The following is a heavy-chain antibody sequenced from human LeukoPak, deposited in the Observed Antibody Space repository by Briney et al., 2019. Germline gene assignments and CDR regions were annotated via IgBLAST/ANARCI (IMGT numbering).Heavy chain of an antibody. V-gene: IGHV3-53*01. CDR1: GFTVSDKH. CDR2: IYADGRK. Sequence: GSLRLSCAASGFTVSDKHLSWVRQAPGKGLEGVSFIYADGRKYYSESVRGRFTISRDSAKHTVYLQMDSLRAEDTALYYCARGSFLNVWGQGTLVTVSS. J-gene: IGHJ4*02. CDR3: ARGSFLNV.